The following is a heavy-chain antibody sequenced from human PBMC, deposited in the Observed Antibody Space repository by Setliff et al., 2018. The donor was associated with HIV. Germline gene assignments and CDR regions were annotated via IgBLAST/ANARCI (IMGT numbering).Heavy chain of an antibody. D-gene: IGHD1-26*01. CDR2: INPNSGGT. J-gene: IGHJ3*01. Sequence: ASVKVSCKASGYTFTNYYMHWVRQAPGQGLEWMGWINPNSGGTNYAQKFQGRVTMTRDTSISTAYMELSSLRSEDMAVYYCAKQGYSDSLYAFDVWGQGTMVTVSS. CDR3: AKQGYSDSLYAFDV. CDR1: GYTFTNYY. V-gene: IGHV1-2*02.